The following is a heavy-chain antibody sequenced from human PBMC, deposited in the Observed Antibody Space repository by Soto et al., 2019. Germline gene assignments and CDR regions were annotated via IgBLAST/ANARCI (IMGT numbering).Heavy chain of an antibody. D-gene: IGHD3-16*01. CDR2: ISDSGDTT. Sequence: EVQLLESGGGLVQPGGSLRLSCAASGFTFSTYAMNWVRQAPGKGLEWVSGISDSGDTTYHADSVKGRFTISRDNAKNPLYPQMNSLRAEDTAVCYCTKALGGGAYWGQGTLVTVSS. V-gene: IGHV3-23*01. CDR1: GFTFSTYA. CDR3: TKALGGGAY. J-gene: IGHJ4*02.